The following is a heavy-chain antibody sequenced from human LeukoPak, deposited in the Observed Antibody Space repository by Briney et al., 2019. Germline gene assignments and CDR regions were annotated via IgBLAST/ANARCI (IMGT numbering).Heavy chain of an antibody. CDR2: ISYDGSNK. D-gene: IGHD6-19*01. Sequence: GRSLRLSCAASGFTFSSYGMHWVRQAPGKGLEWVAVISYDGSNKYYADSVKGRFTISRDNSKNTLYLQMNSLRAEDTAVYYCAKDAKIAVAGFFDYWGQGTLVTVSS. CDR1: GFTFSSYG. J-gene: IGHJ4*02. CDR3: AKDAKIAVAGFFDY. V-gene: IGHV3-30*18.